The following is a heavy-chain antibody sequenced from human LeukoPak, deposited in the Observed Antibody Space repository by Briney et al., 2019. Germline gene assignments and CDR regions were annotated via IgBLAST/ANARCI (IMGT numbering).Heavy chain of an antibody. D-gene: IGHD3-3*01. Sequence: GGSLRLSCAASGFTFSSYAMSWVRQAPGKGLEWVSAISGSGGSTYYADSVKGRFTISRDNSKNTLYLQMNSLRAEDTAVYYCAKDHTNYDFWNDYYMDVWGKGTTVTVSS. CDR3: AKDHTNYDFWNDYYMDV. CDR2: ISGSGGST. J-gene: IGHJ6*03. CDR1: GFTFSSYA. V-gene: IGHV3-23*01.